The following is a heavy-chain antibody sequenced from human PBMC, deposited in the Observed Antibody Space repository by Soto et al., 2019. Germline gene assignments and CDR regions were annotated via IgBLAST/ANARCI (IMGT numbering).Heavy chain of an antibody. CDR3: ARTSAAGKYYYGMDV. J-gene: IGHJ6*02. D-gene: IGHD6-13*01. V-gene: IGHV5-51*01. CDR1: GYSFTSYW. CDR2: IYPGDSDT. Sequence: EVQLVQSGAEVKKPGESLKISCKGSGYSFTSYWIGWVRQMPGKGLEWMGIIYPGDSDTRYSPSFQGQVTISADKYISTAYLQWSSLKASDTAMYYCARTSAAGKYYYGMDVWGQGTTVTVSS.